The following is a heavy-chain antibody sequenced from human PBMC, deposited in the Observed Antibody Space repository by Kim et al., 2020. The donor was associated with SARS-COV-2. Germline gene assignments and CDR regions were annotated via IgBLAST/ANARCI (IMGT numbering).Heavy chain of an antibody. J-gene: IGHJ4*02. D-gene: IGHD2-15*01. Sequence: YAQKLQGRDTMTTDTSTSTAYMELRSLRSDDTAVYYCARATEYSATPLGYWGQGTLVTVSS. V-gene: IGHV1-18*01. CDR3: ARATEYSATPLGY.